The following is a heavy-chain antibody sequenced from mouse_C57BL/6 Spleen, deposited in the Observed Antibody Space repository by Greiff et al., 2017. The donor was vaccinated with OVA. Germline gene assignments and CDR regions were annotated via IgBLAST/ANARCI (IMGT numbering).Heavy chain of an antibody. V-gene: IGHV5-4*01. Sequence: EVKVVESGGGLVKPGGSLKLSCAASGFTFSSYAMSWVRQTPEKRLEWVATISDGGSYTYYPDNVKGRFTISRDNAKNNLYLQMSHLKSEDTAMYYCARDGQLRAMDYWGQGTSVTVSS. CDR3: ARDGQLRAMDY. J-gene: IGHJ4*01. CDR1: GFTFSSYA. D-gene: IGHD1-1*01. CDR2: ISDGGSYT.